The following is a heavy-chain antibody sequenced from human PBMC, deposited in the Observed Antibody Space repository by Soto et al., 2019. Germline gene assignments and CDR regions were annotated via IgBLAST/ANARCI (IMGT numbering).Heavy chain of an antibody. D-gene: IGHD2-2*01. V-gene: IGHV3-7*05. CDR2: IKQDGSEK. Sequence: GGSLRLSCAASGFTFSSYWMSWVRQAPGKGLEWVANIKQDGSEKYYVDSVKGRFTISRDNAKNSLYLQMNSLRAEDTAVYYCARYIVVVPAAMHYYYYYGMDVWGQGTTVTVSS. CDR1: GFTFSSYW. CDR3: ARYIVVVPAAMHYYYYYGMDV. J-gene: IGHJ6*02.